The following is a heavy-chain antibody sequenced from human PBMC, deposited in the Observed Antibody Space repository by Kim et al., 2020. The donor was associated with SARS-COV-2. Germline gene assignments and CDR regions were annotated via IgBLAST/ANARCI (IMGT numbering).Heavy chain of an antibody. D-gene: IGHD3-22*01. V-gene: IGHV3-33*01. Sequence: AYSVKGRFTISRDNSKNTLYLQMNSLRAEDTAVYYCARDDYYDSSGYSDYWGQGTLVTVSS. J-gene: IGHJ4*02. CDR3: ARDDYYDSSGYSDY.